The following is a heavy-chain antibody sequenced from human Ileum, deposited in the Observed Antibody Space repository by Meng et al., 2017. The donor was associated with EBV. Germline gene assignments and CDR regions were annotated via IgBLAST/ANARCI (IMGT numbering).Heavy chain of an antibody. CDR3: AHSDPLEMATCFDY. D-gene: IGHD5-24*01. Sequence: HITCKESGPTLVKPPRTLTLTCTFAGFSRSTSGLGVGCIRQPAGKALEWLALIYWDDDKRYSPSLKSRLTITKDTSKNQVVLTMTNMDPVDTATYYCAHSDPLEMATCFDYWGQGTLVTVS. V-gene: IGHV2-5*02. CDR1: GFSRSTSGLG. CDR2: IYWDDDK. J-gene: IGHJ4*02.